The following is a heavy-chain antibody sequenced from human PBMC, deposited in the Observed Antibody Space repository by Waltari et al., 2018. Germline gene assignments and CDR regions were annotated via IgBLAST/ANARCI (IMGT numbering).Heavy chain of an antibody. CDR3: ARAPISHNYVAFDY. Sequence: QVQLVQSGAEVKKPGASVKVSCKASRYTFTSYDINWVRQATGQGLEWMGWMNPNSGNTGYAQKFQGRVTMTRNTSISTAYMELSSLRSEDTAVYYCARAPISHNYVAFDYWGQGTLVTVSS. CDR1: RYTFTSYD. CDR2: MNPNSGNT. D-gene: IGHD4-4*01. J-gene: IGHJ4*02. V-gene: IGHV1-8*01.